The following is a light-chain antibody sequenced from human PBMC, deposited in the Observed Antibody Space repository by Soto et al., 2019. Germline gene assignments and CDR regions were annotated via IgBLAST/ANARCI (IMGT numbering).Light chain of an antibody. Sequence: DIQLTQSPSSLSASVGDRVTITCRASQTVRSYLNWYQHKPGKAPKLLIYSATNLQSGVPSRFSGTESGPHFSLTITSLQPEDLATYFCQQSFDPPWTFGQGTKVDLK. CDR2: SAT. CDR1: QTVRSY. J-gene: IGKJ1*01. CDR3: QQSFDPPWT. V-gene: IGKV1-39*01.